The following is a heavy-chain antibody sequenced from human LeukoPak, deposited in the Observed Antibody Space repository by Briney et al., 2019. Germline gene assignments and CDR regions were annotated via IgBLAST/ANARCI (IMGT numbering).Heavy chain of an antibody. CDR3: ARGEYDFWSGYRPTYYYYYMDV. CDR1: GVSISSYY. CDR2: FYTSGST. D-gene: IGHD3-3*01. V-gene: IGHV4-4*07. J-gene: IGHJ6*03. Sequence: SETLSLTCTVSGVSISSYYWSWIRQPAGKGLEWIGRFYTSGSTNYNPSLKSRVTMSVDTSKNQFSLKLSSVTAVDTAVYYCARGEYDFWSGYRPTYYYYYMDVWGKGTTVTVSS.